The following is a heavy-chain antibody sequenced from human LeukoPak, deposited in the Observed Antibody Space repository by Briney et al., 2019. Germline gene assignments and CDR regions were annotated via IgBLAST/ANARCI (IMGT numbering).Heavy chain of an antibody. CDR2: ISYDGSNK. Sequence: GGSLRLSCAASGFTFSSYAMHWVRQAPGKGLEWVAVISYDGSNKYYADSVKGRFTISRDNSKNTLYLQMNSLRAEDTAVYYCAKGKWWELPAFDYWGQGTLVTVSS. CDR3: AKGKWWELPAFDY. CDR1: GFTFSSYA. V-gene: IGHV3-30-3*01. J-gene: IGHJ4*02. D-gene: IGHD1-26*01.